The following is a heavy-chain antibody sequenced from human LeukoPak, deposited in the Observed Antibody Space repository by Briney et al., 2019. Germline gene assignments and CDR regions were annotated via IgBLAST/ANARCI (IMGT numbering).Heavy chain of an antibody. J-gene: IGHJ2*01. D-gene: IGHD6-19*01. Sequence: ASVKVSCKASGYTFTSYYMHWVRQAPGQGLEWMGIINPSGGSTSYAQKFQGRVTMTRDTSTSTVYMELSSLRSEDTAVYYCARDGGSGWAYWYFDLWGRGTLVTVSS. CDR3: ARDGGSGWAYWYFDL. CDR2: INPSGGST. V-gene: IGHV1-46*01. CDR1: GYTFTSYY.